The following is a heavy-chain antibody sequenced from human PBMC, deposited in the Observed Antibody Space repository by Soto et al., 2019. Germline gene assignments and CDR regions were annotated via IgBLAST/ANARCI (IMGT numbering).Heavy chain of an antibody. D-gene: IGHD6-13*01. CDR1: GYTFTNSG. V-gene: IGHV1-8*01. CDR3: ARAAAAGNWFDP. J-gene: IGHJ5*02. CDR2: MRVNSGNT. Sequence: ASVKVSCKASGYTFTNSGFSWVRQAPGQGLEWVGWMRVNSGNTGYAQKFQGRVTMTRNTSISTAYMELSSLRSEDTAVYYCARAAAAGNWFDPWGQGTLVTVSS.